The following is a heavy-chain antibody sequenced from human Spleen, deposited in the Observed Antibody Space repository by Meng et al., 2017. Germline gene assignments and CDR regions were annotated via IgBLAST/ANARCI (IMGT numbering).Heavy chain of an antibody. D-gene: IGHD3-16*01. J-gene: IGHJ4*02. Sequence: SQTRSLTCAISGDSVSSNSAAWNWIRRSPSRGLEWLGRTYYRSKWYNNYAVSVKTRITINPDTSKNQFSLQLNSVTPEDTAVYYCARGDQALGYWGQGTLVTVSS. CDR1: GDSVSSNSAA. CDR3: ARGDQALGY. V-gene: IGHV6-1*01. CDR2: TYYRSKWYN.